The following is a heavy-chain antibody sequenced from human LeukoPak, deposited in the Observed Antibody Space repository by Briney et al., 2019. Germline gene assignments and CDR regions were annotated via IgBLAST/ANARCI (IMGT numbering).Heavy chain of an antibody. J-gene: IGHJ4*02. CDR2: INEDGSEK. V-gene: IGHV3-7*01. D-gene: IGHD2-2*02. CDR3: ARMSGYCSRTSCYTPPFDY. CDR1: EFSFETYW. Sequence: GGSLRLSCVALEFSFETYWMSWVRQAPGKGPEWVANINEDGSEKHYVGSVRGRFTISRDNADNSLYLQMNSLRAEDTAVYYCARMSGYCSRTSCYTPPFDYWGQGTLVTVSS.